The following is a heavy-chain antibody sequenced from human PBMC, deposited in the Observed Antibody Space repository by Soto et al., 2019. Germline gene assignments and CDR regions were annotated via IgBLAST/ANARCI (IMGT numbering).Heavy chain of an antibody. CDR1: GGSFSGYY. J-gene: IGHJ6*02. D-gene: IGHD5-18*01. CDR2: INHSGST. Sequence: SETLSLTCAVYGGSFSGYYWSWIRQPPGKGLEWIGEINHSGSTNYNPSLKSRVTISVDTSKNQFSLKLSSVTAADTAVYYCARGEQLWLSYYYYGMDVWGQGTTVTVSS. V-gene: IGHV4-34*01. CDR3: ARGEQLWLSYYYYGMDV.